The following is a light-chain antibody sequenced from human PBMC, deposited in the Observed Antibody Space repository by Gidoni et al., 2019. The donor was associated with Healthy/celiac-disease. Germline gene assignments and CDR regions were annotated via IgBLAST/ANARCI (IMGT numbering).Light chain of an antibody. V-gene: IGKV3-20*01. CDR1: QSVSSSY. CDR2: GAS. CDR3: QQYGSSTGLT. Sequence: EIVLTQSPGTLPLSPGERATLSCRASQSVSSSYLAWYQQKPGQAPRLLIYGASSRATGIPDRFSGSGSGTDFTLTISRLEPEDFAVYYCQQYGSSTGLTFXGXTKVEIK. J-gene: IGKJ4*01.